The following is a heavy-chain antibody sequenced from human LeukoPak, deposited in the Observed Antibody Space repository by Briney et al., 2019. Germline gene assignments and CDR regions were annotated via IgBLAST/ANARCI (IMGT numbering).Heavy chain of an antibody. Sequence: PGGSLRPSCAASGFTFSSYAMSWVRQAPGKGLEWVSAISGSGGSTYYADSVKGRFTISRDNSKNTLYLQMNSLRAEDTAVYYCARDIGSGTTGTTGVLVNWGQGTLVTVSS. V-gene: IGHV3-23*01. CDR3: ARDIGSGTTGTTGVLVN. CDR2: ISGSGGST. J-gene: IGHJ4*02. CDR1: GFTFSSYA. D-gene: IGHD1-1*01.